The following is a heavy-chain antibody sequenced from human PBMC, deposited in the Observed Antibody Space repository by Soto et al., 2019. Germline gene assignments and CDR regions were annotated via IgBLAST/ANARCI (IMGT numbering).Heavy chain of an antibody. V-gene: IGHV1-69*01. D-gene: IGHD2-2*01. CDR3: ARYWSSTSRPYYYYYGMDG. CDR1: GGTFSSYA. Sequence: QVQLVQSGAEVKKPGSSVKVSCKASGGTFSSYAISWVRQAPGQGLEWMGGIIPIFGTANYAQKFQCRVTITADESTSTAYMELSSLRSEDRAVYYCARYWSSTSRPYYYYYGMDGWGQGTTVTVSS. CDR2: IIPIFGTA. J-gene: IGHJ6*02.